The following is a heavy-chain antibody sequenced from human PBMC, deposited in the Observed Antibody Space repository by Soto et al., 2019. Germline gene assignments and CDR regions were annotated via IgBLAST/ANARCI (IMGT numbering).Heavy chain of an antibody. CDR1: GGSFSGYY. J-gene: IGHJ6*03. Sequence: SETLSLTCAVYGGSFSGYYWSWIRQPPGKGLEWIGEINHSGSTNYNPSLKSRVTISVDTSKNQFSLKLSSVTAADTAVYYCARGGGITIFGVVRDYYYYMDVWGKGTTVTVSS. D-gene: IGHD3-3*01. CDR3: ARGGGITIFGVVRDYYYYMDV. CDR2: INHSGST. V-gene: IGHV4-34*01.